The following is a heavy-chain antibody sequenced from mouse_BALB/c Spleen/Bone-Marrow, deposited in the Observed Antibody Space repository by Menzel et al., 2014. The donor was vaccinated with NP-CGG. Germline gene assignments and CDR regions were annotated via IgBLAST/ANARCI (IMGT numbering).Heavy chain of an antibody. V-gene: IGHV1S130*01. J-gene: IGHJ2*01. CDR3: ARHHWYDYYFDY. D-gene: IGHD2-14*01. Sequence: VQLQQSGSVLVRPGASVKLSCKASGYTFTNSWMHWAKQRPGQGLEWIGEIHPNSGNSNYNEKFKGKATLTVDKSSNTAYVDLSSLTFEDSAVYYCARHHWYDYYFDYWGQGTTLTVSS. CDR1: GYTFTNSW. CDR2: IHPNSGNS.